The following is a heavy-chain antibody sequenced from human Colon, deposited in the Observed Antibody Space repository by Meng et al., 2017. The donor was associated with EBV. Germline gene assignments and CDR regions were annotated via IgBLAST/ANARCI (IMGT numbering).Heavy chain of an antibody. CDR1: GGSISSSNW. Sequence: QLPRTEAGPGLVEGSGTLALACSVSGGSISSSNWRSWVRQPPGKGLEWIGEIHHSGSTNYNPSLKSRVTISVDKSKTQFSLNLSSVTAADTAVYYCARVGQWLPIDYWGQGTLVTVSS. CDR3: ARVGQWLPIDY. J-gene: IGHJ4*02. D-gene: IGHD6-19*01. V-gene: IGHV4-4*02. CDR2: IHHSGST.